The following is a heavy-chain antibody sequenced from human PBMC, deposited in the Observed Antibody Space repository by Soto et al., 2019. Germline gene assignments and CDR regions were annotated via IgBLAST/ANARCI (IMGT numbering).Heavy chain of an antibody. J-gene: IGHJ4*02. Sequence: QVQLVESGGGVSQPGSSRSLSCKASGLTSGTNAINWVRRAPGKGWEGGALISYDGRDEYYADSVKGRFTISRDNSKNTLYLQMNSLRAEDTGMFYCARDSRTDGYKYDYFDYWGQGTLVTVSS. CDR2: ISYDGRDE. D-gene: IGHD5-12*01. CDR3: ARDSRTDGYKYDYFDY. V-gene: IGHV3-30*04. CDR1: GLTSGTNA.